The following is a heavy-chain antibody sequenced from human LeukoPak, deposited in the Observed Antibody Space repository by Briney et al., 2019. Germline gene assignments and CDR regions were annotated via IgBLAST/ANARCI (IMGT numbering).Heavy chain of an antibody. J-gene: IGHJ3*02. Sequence: GGSLRLSCAASGFTFSSYGMHWVRQAPGKGLEWVAVIWYDGSNKYYADSVKGQFTISRDNSKNTLYLQMNSLRAEDTAVYYCARDTASRTAFDIWGQGTMVTVSS. V-gene: IGHV3-33*01. CDR1: GFTFSSYG. CDR2: IWYDGSNK. CDR3: ARDTASRTAFDI.